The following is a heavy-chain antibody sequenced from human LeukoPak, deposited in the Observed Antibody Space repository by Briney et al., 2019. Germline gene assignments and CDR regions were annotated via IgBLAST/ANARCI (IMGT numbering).Heavy chain of an antibody. CDR3: AKSAGVATIYFDS. CDR2: IGSDYDR. Sequence: GGSLRPSCTASGFAFSSYAMAWVRQAPGKGLEGVAAIGSDYDRVHEDSVKGRFTISRDNSKSTLYLQMDNLRAEDTAVYFCAKSAGVATIYFDSWGQGALVTVSS. J-gene: IGHJ4*02. V-gene: IGHV3-23*01. CDR1: GFAFSSYA. D-gene: IGHD5-12*01.